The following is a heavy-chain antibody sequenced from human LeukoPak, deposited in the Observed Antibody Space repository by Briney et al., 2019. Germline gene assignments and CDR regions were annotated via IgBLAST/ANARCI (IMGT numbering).Heavy chain of an antibody. J-gene: IGHJ3*02. V-gene: IGHV1-69*01. CDR3: ARERNYYDSSGYYLTNDAFDI. D-gene: IGHD3-22*01. CDR2: IIPIFGTA. Sequence: ASVKVSCKTSGGTFSSYAISWVRQAPGQGLEWMGGIIPIFGTANYAQKFQGRVTITADESTSTAYMELSSLRSEDTAVYYCARERNYYDSSGYYLTNDAFDIWGQGTMVTVSS. CDR1: GGTFSSYA.